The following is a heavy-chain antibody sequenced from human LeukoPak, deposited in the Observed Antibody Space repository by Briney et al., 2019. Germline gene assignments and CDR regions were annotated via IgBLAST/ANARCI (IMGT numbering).Heavy chain of an antibody. Sequence: SQTLSLTCTLYTGSITIYYCSWNRHLAENVLEWNGRTYTSGSTNYNPSPKSRVTMSVDIPTNQFFLKLRSLIPAAPAVYTFAGVSRRCYQDWYFDLWGRGTLVTVPS. CDR1: TGSITIYY. D-gene: IGHD6-13*01. V-gene: IGHV4-4*07. CDR3: AGVSRRCYQDWYFDL. CDR2: TYTSGST. J-gene: IGHJ2*01.